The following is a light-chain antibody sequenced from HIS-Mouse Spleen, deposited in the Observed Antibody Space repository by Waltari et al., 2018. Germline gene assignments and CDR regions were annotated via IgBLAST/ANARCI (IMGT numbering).Light chain of an antibody. CDR3: SSYTSSSFNVV. CDR1: SRDVGSYNY. CDR2: DVS. V-gene: IGLV2-14*03. Sequence: QSALTQPASVSGSPGPSITISCTGTSRDVGSYNYVSCYQQHPGKAPNLMIYDVSNRPSGVSNRFSGSKSGNTASLTISGLQAEDEADYYCSSYTSSSFNVVFGGGTKLTVL. J-gene: IGLJ2*01.